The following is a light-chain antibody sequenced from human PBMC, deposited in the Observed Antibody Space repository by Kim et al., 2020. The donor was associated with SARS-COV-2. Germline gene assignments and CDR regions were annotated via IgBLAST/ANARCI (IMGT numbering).Light chain of an antibody. Sequence: RQTATVACTGNSNNVGNQGAAWLQQHQSHQPKHLSYRNNKRTSAISERLAASRSGNTASLTITGLQPEDEADYYCSAWDTSLGAWVFGAQTQLTVL. CDR2: RNN. J-gene: IGLJ3*02. CDR1: SNNVGNQG. V-gene: IGLV10-54*01. CDR3: SAWDTSLGAWV.